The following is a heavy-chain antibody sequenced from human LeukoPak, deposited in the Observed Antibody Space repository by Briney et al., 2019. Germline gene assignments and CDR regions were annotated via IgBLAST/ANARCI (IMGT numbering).Heavy chain of an antibody. CDR2: NYYSGCT. CDR1: GGSVTGTPYY. V-gene: IGHV4-39*07. Sequence: SKTLSLTCTVSGGSVTGTPYYWGWIREPPEKGLEWIVSNYYSGCTYYSPSLKSRVSISVDTSKNQVSLTLISLTARDTAVFDCARGRSTILMTWDGGQGTLVTVSS. D-gene: IGHD1-26*01. J-gene: IGHJ4*02. CDR3: ARGRSTILMTWD.